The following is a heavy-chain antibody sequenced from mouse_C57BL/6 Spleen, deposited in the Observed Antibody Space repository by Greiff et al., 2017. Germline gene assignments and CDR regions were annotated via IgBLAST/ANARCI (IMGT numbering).Heavy chain of an antibody. Sequence: EVQLQESGTVLARPGASVKMSCRTSGYTFTSYWMHWVKQRPGQGLEWIGAIYPGNSDTSYNQKFKGKAKLTAVTSASTAYMELSSLTNEDSAVYYCTLDGYYENYFDYWGQGTTLTVSS. CDR1: GYTFTSYW. J-gene: IGHJ2*01. D-gene: IGHD2-3*01. V-gene: IGHV1-5*01. CDR2: IYPGNSDT. CDR3: TLDGYYENYFDY.